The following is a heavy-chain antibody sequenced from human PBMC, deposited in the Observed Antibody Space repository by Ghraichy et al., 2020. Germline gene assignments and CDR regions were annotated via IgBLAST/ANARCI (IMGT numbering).Heavy chain of an antibody. Sequence: GGSLRLSCAASGSTFSYAWMTWVRQAPGKGLEWVGRIKSQMSGGATDYAAPVRGRFSISRDDSRNMLYLQMDSLKTEDTAVYYCATVRTETCQSLDSWGQGTLLTVSS. CDR3: ATVRTETCQSLDS. CDR1: GSTFSYAW. J-gene: IGHJ4*02. V-gene: IGHV3-15*01. CDR2: IKSQMSGGAT.